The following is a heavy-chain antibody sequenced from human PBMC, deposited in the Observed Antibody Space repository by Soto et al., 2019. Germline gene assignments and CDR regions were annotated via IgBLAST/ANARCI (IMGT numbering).Heavy chain of an antibody. CDR3: TTALAGVWIRFLGWLPSSGNYYYGMDV. Sequence: PGGSLRLSCAASGFTFSNAWMNWVRHAPGKGLEWVGRIKSTTDGGRTDYAAPVKGRFTISRDESKNTLYLQMNSLKTEDTVVYYCTTALAGVWIRFLGWLPSSGNYYYGMDVWGQGTTVTVSS. J-gene: IGHJ6*02. V-gene: IGHV3-15*01. CDR1: GFTFSNAW. D-gene: IGHD3-3*01. CDR2: IKSTTDGGRT.